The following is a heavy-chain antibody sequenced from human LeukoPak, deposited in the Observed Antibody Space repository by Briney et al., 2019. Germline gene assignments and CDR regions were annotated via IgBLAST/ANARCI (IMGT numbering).Heavy chain of an antibody. J-gene: IGHJ3*02. Sequence: PSKTLSLTCTVSGGSISSYYWSWIWQLPGKGLEWIGYIYYSGSTNYNPSLKSRVTISVDTSKNQFSLKLSSVTAADTAVYYCARRYCSGGSCYSGAFDIWGQGTMVTVSS. D-gene: IGHD2-15*01. CDR1: GGSISSYY. CDR2: IYYSGST. CDR3: ARRYCSGGSCYSGAFDI. V-gene: IGHV4-59*08.